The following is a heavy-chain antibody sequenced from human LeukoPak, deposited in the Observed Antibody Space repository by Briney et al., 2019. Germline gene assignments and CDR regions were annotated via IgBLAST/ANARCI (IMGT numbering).Heavy chain of an antibody. CDR3: ARASDPIVGARGYFDY. V-gene: IGHV3-21*03. J-gene: IGHJ4*02. CDR2: ISSSSSYI. CDR1: GFTFSSYS. D-gene: IGHD1-26*01. Sequence: GGSLRLSCAASGFTFSSYSMTWVRQAPGKGLEWVSSISSSSSYIYYADSLKGRFTLSRDNAKNSLYLQMNSLRAEDTAVYYCARASDPIVGARGYFDYWGQGTLVTVSS.